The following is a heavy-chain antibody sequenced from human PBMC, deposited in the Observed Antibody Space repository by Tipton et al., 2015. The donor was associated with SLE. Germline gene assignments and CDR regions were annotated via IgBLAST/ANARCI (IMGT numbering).Heavy chain of an antibody. J-gene: IGHJ4*02. CDR2: INHSGST. D-gene: IGHD5-18*01. CDR1: GGSFSGYY. Sequence: TLSLTCAVYGGSFSGYYWSWIRQPPGKGLEWIGEINHSGSTNYNPSLKSRVTISVDTSKNQFSLKLSSVTAADTAVYYCPLFVDTAMVKGSLADYWGQGTLVTVS. V-gene: IGHV4-34*01. CDR3: PLFVDTAMVKGSLADY.